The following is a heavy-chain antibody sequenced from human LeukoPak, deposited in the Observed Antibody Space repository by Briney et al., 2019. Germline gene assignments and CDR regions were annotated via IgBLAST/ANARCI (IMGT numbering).Heavy chain of an antibody. Sequence: SQTLSLTCTASGDSVSRGSYYWTWVRQHPGKGLEWIGYIYYSGSTSYNPSLKSRLTMSLDTSENQFSLKLTSVTAADTAVYYCARGYYHFMDVWGKGTTVTVSS. CDR3: ARGYYHFMDV. CDR2: IYYSGST. J-gene: IGHJ6*03. CDR1: GDSVSRGSYY. V-gene: IGHV4-31*03.